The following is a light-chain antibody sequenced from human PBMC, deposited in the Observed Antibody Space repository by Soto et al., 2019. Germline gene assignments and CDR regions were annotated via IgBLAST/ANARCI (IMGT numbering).Light chain of an antibody. CDR2: DNT. J-gene: IGLJ1*01. CDR1: SSNIGAGFD. V-gene: IGLV1-40*01. CDR3: QSYDSSLSGSKV. Sequence: QSVLTQPPSVSGAPGQMVTISCTGTSSNIGAGFDVHWYQQFPGTAPKVLIYDNTNRPPAVPDRFSASKSGTSASLAISGLQAEDEADYYCQSYDSSLSGSKVFGNGTKVTVL.